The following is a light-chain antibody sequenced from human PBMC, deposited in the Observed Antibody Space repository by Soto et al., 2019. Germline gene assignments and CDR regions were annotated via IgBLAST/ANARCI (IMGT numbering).Light chain of an antibody. Sequence: EIKLTQSPATLSLSPGERATLSCRASQSVSSYLAWYQQKPGQAPRLLIYDASNRATGIPARFSGSGSGTDFALTISSLEPEDFAVYYCHQCIIRPLPFGQGTKVDIK. CDR1: QSVSSY. CDR2: DAS. J-gene: IGKJ1*01. V-gene: IGKV3-11*01. CDR3: HQCIIRPLP.